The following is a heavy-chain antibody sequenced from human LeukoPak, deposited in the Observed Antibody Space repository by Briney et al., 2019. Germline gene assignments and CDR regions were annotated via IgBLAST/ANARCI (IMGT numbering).Heavy chain of an antibody. V-gene: IGHV1-69*01. J-gene: IGHJ6*02. CDR1: GGTFSSYA. Sequence: ASVKVSCKASGGTFSSYAISWVRQAPGQGLEWMGGIIPIFGTANYAQKVQGRVTITADESTSTAYMELSSLRSEDTAVYYCARGWKGCSGGSCYSEADYYYYGMDVWGQGTTVTVSS. CDR2: IIPIFGTA. CDR3: ARGWKGCSGGSCYSEADYYYYGMDV. D-gene: IGHD2-15*01.